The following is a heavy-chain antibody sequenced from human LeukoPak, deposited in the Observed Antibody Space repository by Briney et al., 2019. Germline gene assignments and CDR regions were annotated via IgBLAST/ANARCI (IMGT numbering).Heavy chain of an antibody. CDR2: IYYSGST. CDR3: ARLGRTSYWYFDL. Sequence: PSENLSLNCTVSGGSISSYNWGWIRPPPGKGLEGIGYIYYSGSTNYNPSLKSRVTISVDTSKNQFSLKLSSVTAADTAVYYCARLGRTSYWYFDLWGRGTLVTVSS. CDR1: GGSISSYN. D-gene: IGHD2-2*01. V-gene: IGHV4-59*08. J-gene: IGHJ2*01.